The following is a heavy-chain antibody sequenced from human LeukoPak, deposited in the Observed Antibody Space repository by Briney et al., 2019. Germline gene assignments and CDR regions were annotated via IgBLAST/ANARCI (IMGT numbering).Heavy chain of an antibody. CDR1: GFTFSSYW. CDR2: MKQHGSEK. V-gene: IGHV3-7*01. J-gene: IGHJ3*02. Sequence: GGSLRLSCAASGFTFSSYWMSWVRQAPGKGLEWVANMKQHGSEKYYVDSVKGRFTISRDNAKNSLYLQMKSLSAEDTAVYYRAIYCSSTSCYPLDAFDISGQGTMVTVSS. CDR3: AIYCSSTSCYPLDAFDI. D-gene: IGHD2-2*01.